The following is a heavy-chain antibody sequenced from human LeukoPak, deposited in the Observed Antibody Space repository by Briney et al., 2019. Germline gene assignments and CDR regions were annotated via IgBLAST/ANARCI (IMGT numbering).Heavy chain of an antibody. Sequence: GGSLRLSCAAPGFTFSSYWMHWVRQAPGKGLVWVSRINNDGSSTSYADSVKGRFTISRDNAKNTLYLQMNTLRAEDTAVYYCVRYHTMTENHGMDVWGQGTTVTVSS. CDR2: INNDGSST. CDR3: VRYHTMTENHGMDV. J-gene: IGHJ6*02. D-gene: IGHD3-22*01. CDR1: GFTFSSYW. V-gene: IGHV3-74*01.